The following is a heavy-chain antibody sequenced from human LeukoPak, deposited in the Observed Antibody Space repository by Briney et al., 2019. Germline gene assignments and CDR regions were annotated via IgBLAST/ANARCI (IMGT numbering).Heavy chain of an antibody. CDR3: VKVRWSGSYAFDD. CDR1: GFTFNNYA. V-gene: IGHV3-23*01. CDR2: ISGSGGST. Sequence: PGGSLRLSCAVSGFTFNNYAMSWVRQAPGKGLEWVSGISGSGGSTFYADSVMGRFTISRDNSKNTLYLQMNSLRVEDTAVYYCVKVRWSGSYAFDDWGQGTQVTVSS. J-gene: IGHJ4*02. D-gene: IGHD1-26*01.